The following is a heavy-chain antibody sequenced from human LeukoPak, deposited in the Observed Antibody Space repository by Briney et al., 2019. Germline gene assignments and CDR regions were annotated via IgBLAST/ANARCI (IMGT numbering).Heavy chain of an antibody. CDR1: GFTFDDYA. V-gene: IGHV3-9*01. J-gene: IGHJ4*02. CDR3: AKNSGSYFPPITTIDY. Sequence: GRSLRLSCAASGFTFDDYAMHWVRQAPGKGLEWVSGISWNSGSIGYADSVKGRFTISRDNAKNSLYLQMNSLRAEDTALYYCAKNSGSYFPPITTIDYWGQGTLVTVPS. D-gene: IGHD1-26*01. CDR2: ISWNSGSI.